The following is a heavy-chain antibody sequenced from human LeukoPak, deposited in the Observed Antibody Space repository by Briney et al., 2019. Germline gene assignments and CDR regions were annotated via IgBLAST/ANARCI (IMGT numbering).Heavy chain of an antibody. Sequence: GGSLRLSCVASRFSFSSYWMSWVRQAPGKGLEWVANIKQDGSEKYYVDSVKGRFTISRDNAKNSLYLQMNSLRAEDTAVYYCARDPYSSSWYWGWFDPWGQGTLVTVFS. CDR3: ARDPYSSSWYWGWFDP. CDR1: RFSFSSYW. CDR2: IKQDGSEK. J-gene: IGHJ5*02. V-gene: IGHV3-7*01. D-gene: IGHD6-13*01.